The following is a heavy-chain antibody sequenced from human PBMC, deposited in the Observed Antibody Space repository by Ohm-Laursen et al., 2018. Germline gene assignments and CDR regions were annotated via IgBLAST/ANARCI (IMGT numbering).Heavy chain of an antibody. CDR2: INSDGSRT. D-gene: IGHD2-2*01. J-gene: IGHJ6*02. Sequence: SLRLSCAAAGFTFSSYWMHWVRQAPGKGLVWVSRINSDGSRTSYADSVKSRFTISRDNAKNTLHLQMSSLRAEDTAVYYCARDRQDIVVVPAEGNYYYYYGMDVWGQGTTVTVSS. CDR1: GFTFSSYW. CDR3: ARDRQDIVVVPAEGNYYYYYGMDV. V-gene: IGHV3-74*01.